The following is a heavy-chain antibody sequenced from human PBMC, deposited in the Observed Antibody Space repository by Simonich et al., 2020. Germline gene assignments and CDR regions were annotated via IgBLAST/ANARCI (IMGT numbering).Heavy chain of an antibody. V-gene: IGHV4-59*08. CDR3: ARHKFWGEVVTAIPGYWYFDL. CDR1: GGSISSYY. CDR2: IYYSGST. D-gene: IGHD2-21*02. J-gene: IGHJ2*01. Sequence: QVQLQESGPGLVKPSETLSLTCTVSGGSISSYYWSWIRQPPGKGLEWIGYIYYSGSTNYNPSLKSRVTISVDTSKNQFSLKRSSVTAAGTAVYYCARHKFWGEVVTAIPGYWYFDLWGRGTLVTVSS.